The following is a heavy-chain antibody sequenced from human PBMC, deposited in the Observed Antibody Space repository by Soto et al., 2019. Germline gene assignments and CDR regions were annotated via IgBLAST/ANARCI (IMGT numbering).Heavy chain of an antibody. CDR3: AREGDSSSSLVDGHFDY. J-gene: IGHJ4*02. CDR1: GFTFSSYA. D-gene: IGHD6-6*01. CDR2: ISYDGSNK. Sequence: GGSLRLSCAASGFTFSSYAMHWVRQAPGKGLEWVAVISYDGSNKYYADSVKGRFTISRDNSKNTLYLQMNSLRAEDTAVYYCAREGDSSSSLVDGHFDYWGQGTLVTVSS. V-gene: IGHV3-30-3*01.